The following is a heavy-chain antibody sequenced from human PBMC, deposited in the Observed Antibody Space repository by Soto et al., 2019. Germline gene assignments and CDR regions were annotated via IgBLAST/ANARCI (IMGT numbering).Heavy chain of an antibody. D-gene: IGHD2-8*01. J-gene: IGHJ5*02. V-gene: IGHV4-61*01. Sequence: QVQLQESGPGLVKPSETLTLTCTVSGGSVNNGNYYWSWIRQPPGKGLEWIGHIYYSGSTNYNPSLKSRVIISIDTSKKQFSLKLSSVTAAVTAVYFCARDPGVGLSARWFDPWGQGALVTVSS. CDR2: IYYSGST. CDR1: GGSVNNGNYY. CDR3: ARDPGVGLSARWFDP.